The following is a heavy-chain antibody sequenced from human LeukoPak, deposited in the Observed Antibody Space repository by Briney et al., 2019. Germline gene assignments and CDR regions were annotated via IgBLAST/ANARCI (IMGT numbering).Heavy chain of an antibody. CDR1: GFTFSKNW. J-gene: IGHJ4*02. D-gene: IGHD6-13*01. CDR3: SRGTSAGGPISPFDF. V-gene: IGHV3-74*01. Sequence: PGGSLRLSCVASGFTFSKNWMHWVRQAPGKGLVWVSRIQGDGSNTNYADSVKGRFSISRDNAKNTVYLQMTSLWAEDTGIYYCSRGTSAGGPISPFDFWGQGTVDTVSS. CDR2: IQGDGSNT.